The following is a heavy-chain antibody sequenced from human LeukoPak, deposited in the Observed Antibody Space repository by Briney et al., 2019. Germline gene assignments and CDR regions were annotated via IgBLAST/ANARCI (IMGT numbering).Heavy chain of an antibody. CDR3: ATDPPYYYGSGSYG. CDR1: GYTFTGYY. V-gene: IGHV1-2*02. D-gene: IGHD3-10*01. Sequence: GASVKVSCKASGYTFTGYYMHWVRQAPGQGLEWMGWINPNSGGTNYAQKFQGRVTMTRDTSISTAYMELSRLRSDDTAVYYCATDPPYYYGSGSYGWGQGTLVTVSS. CDR2: INPNSGGT. J-gene: IGHJ4*02.